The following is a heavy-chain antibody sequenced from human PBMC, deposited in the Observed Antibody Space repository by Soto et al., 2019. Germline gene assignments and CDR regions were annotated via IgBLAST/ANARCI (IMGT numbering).Heavy chain of an antibody. CDR2: IKSKTDGGTT. D-gene: IGHD2-15*01. J-gene: IGHJ4*02. CDR1: GFTFSNAW. Sequence: EVQLVESGGGLVKPGGSLRLSCAASGFTFSNAWMSWVRQAPGKGLEWVGRIKSKTDGGTTDYAAPVKGRFTISRDDSKNTLYLQMNSLKTEHTAVYYCTTAGLGYCSGGSCYGDCYWGQGTLVTVSS. CDR3: TTAGLGYCSGGSCYGDCY. V-gene: IGHV3-15*01.